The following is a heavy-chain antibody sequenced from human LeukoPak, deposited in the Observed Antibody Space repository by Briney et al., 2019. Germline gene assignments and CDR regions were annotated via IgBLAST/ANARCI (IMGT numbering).Heavy chain of an antibody. D-gene: IGHD3-10*01. Sequence: SETLSLTCTVSGGSISSSSYYWGWIRQPPGKGLEWIGSIYYSRSTYYNPSLKSRVTISVDTSKNQFSLKLSSVTAADTAVYYCARAAMVRGVIIITRYYYYGMDVWGQGTTVTVSS. CDR3: ARAAMVRGVIIITRYYYYGMDV. J-gene: IGHJ6*02. V-gene: IGHV4-39*01. CDR2: IYYSRST. CDR1: GGSISSSSYY.